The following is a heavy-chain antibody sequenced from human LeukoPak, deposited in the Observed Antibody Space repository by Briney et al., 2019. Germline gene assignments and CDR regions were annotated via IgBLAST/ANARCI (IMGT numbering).Heavy chain of an antibody. D-gene: IGHD2-15*01. CDR1: GYSISSGFY. V-gene: IGHV4-38-2*01. J-gene: IGHJ3*02. CDR3: ARGYCITVGCYDVFDI. CDR2: ISHSGRT. Sequence: SETLSLTCGVSGYSISSGFYWDWIRQSPGKGLEWIGSISHSGRTDCNPSLKGRVTISADTSKNQFSLRLTSVTAADTAVYYCARGYCITVGCYDVFDIWGQGTTLTVSS.